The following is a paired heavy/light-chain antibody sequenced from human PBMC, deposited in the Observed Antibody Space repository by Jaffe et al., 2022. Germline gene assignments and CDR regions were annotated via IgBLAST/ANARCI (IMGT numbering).Light chain of an antibody. V-gene: IGLV1-51*01. CDR2: DNN. J-gene: IGLJ3*02. CDR1: SSNIGNNY. CDR3: GTWDSSLSAEV. Sequence: QSVLTQPPSVSAAPGQKVTISCSGSSSNIGNNYVSWYQQLPGTAPKLLIYDNNKRPSGIPDRFSGSKSGTSATLGITGLQTGDEADYYCGTWDSSLSAEVFGGGTKLTVL.
Heavy chain of an antibody. J-gene: IGHJ4*02. Sequence: QVQLVESGGGVVQPGGSLRLSCAASGFTFSNYGMHWVRQAPGKGLEWVTFIPYDGSNKYYADSVKGRFTISRDNSKNTLYLQMNSLRAEDTAVYYCAKDMANYGSGKFEYWGQGTLVTVSS. V-gene: IGHV3-30*02. CDR3: AKDMANYGSGKFEY. D-gene: IGHD3-10*01. CDR2: IPYDGSNK. CDR1: GFTFSNYG.